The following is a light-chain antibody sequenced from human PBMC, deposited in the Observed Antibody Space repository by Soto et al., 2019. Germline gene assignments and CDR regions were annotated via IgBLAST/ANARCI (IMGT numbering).Light chain of an antibody. Sequence: EIVMTQSPATLSVSPGERATLSCRASQSVSSNLPWYQQKPGHAPRLLIYGASTRATGIPARFSGSGSGTEFTLTISSLQSEDFAVYYCQQYNNWPYTFGQGTKLEIK. J-gene: IGKJ2*01. CDR3: QQYNNWPYT. CDR2: GAS. CDR1: QSVSSN. V-gene: IGKV3-15*01.